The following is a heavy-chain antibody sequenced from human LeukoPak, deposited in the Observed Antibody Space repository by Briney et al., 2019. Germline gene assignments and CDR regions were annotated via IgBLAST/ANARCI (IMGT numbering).Heavy chain of an antibody. CDR3: ARDARDYDILTGYMDA. V-gene: IGHV3-7*01. J-gene: IGHJ6*03. Sequence: GGSLRVSCAASGFTFSSYWMSWVRQAPGKGLEWVANIKQDGSEKYYVDFVKGRFSISRDNAKKSLYLQMNSLRAEDTAVYYCARDARDYDILTGYMDAWGKGTTVTVSS. CDR2: IKQDGSEK. D-gene: IGHD3-9*01. CDR1: GFTFSSYW.